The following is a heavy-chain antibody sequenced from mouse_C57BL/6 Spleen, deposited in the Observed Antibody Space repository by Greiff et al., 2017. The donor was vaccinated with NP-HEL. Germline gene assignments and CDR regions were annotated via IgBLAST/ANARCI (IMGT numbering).Heavy chain of an antibody. D-gene: IGHD2-4*01. CDR3: ARGDYDENFDV. CDR1: GYTFTSYW. V-gene: IGHV1-61*01. J-gene: IGHJ1*03. Sequence: QVQLQQPGAELVRPGSSVKLSCKASGYTFTSYWMDWVKQRPGQGLEWIGNIYPSDSETHYNQKFKDKATLTVDKSSSTAYMQLSSLTSEDSAVYYCARGDYDENFDVWGTGTTVTVSS. CDR2: IYPSDSET.